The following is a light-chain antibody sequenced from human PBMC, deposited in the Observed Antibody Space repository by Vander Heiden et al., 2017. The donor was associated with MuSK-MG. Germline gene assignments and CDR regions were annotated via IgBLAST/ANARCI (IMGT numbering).Light chain of an antibody. J-gene: IGKJ4*01. CDR3: QQYDNLPLT. CDR2: HAS. CDR1: QDISGY. V-gene: IGKV1-33*01. Sequence: DIQMTQSPSSLSASVGDRVTIPCKASQDISGYLNWFPQKPGKAPKLLIYHASNLETGVPSRFSGSGSGTDFTFTISSLQPEDIATYYCQQYDNLPLTFGGGTKVEIK.